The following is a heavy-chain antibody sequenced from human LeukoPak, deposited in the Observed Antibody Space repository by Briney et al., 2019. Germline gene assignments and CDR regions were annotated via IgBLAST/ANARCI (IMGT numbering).Heavy chain of an antibody. D-gene: IGHD6-6*01. CDR1: GGSVTYTNYY. CDR3: ARFVLRQSPINY. Sequence: SETLSLTCTVSGGSVTYTNYYWGWIRQPPGKGLQWIGVIYYNGKTYYNPSLKSRVTVAEDTSKNQFSLKLSSVTAADTAVYYCARFVLRQSPINYWGQGALVTVSS. J-gene: IGHJ4*02. CDR2: IYYNGKT. V-gene: IGHV4-39*01.